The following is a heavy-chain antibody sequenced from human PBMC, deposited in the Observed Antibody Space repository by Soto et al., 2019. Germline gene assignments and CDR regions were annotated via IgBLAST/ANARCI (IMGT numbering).Heavy chain of an antibody. CDR3: AHLIVGTTTRY. CDR2: IYWDDDK. D-gene: IGHD1-26*01. Sequence: QITLKESGPPLVKPTQTLTLACTFSGFSLSTRGVAVGWIRQPPGKALEWLALIYWDDDKRYSPSLKSRLTXTXXTSKNQVVLTMTNMDPVDTGTYYCAHLIVGTTTRYWGQGTLVTVSS. J-gene: IGHJ4*02. CDR1: GFSLSTRGVA. V-gene: IGHV2-5*02.